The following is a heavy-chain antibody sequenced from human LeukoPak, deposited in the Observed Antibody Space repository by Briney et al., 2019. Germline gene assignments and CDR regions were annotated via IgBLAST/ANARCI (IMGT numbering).Heavy chain of an antibody. CDR2: IYTSGST. Sequence: SETLSLTCTVSGGSISSGSYYWSWIRQPAGKGLERIGRIYTSGSTNYNPSLKGRVTMSLDTSKNLFSLKLSSVTAADTAVYYCARAIQAGDYYYYYYYMDVWGTGTTVTVSS. D-gene: IGHD2-21*01. CDR3: ARAIQAGDYYYYYYYMDV. CDR1: GGSISSGSYY. J-gene: IGHJ6*03. V-gene: IGHV4-61*02.